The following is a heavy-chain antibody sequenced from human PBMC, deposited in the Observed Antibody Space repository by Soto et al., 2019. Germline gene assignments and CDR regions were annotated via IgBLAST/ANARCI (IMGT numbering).Heavy chain of an antibody. CDR1: GFTFNNYA. D-gene: IGHD2-21*02. CDR2: ISSSGYST. J-gene: IGHJ4*02. V-gene: IGHV3-23*01. Sequence: PGGSLRLSCAASGFTFNNYAMSWVRQAPGKGLEWVSAISSSGYSTYYADSVKDRFTISRDNSKNTVYLQMNNLRAEDTAVYYCAKGSVVVAAKFDSWGQGTLVTVSS. CDR3: AKGSVVVAAKFDS.